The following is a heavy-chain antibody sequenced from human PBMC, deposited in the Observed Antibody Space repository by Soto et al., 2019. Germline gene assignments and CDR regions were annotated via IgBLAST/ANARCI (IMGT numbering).Heavy chain of an antibody. CDR3: ATLRDDFLSGYYHDDY. J-gene: IGHJ4*02. Sequence: QVQLQQWRAGLLKPSETLSLTCAVYGGSFSGYYWSWIRQPPGKGLEWIGEINHSGSTNYNPSLKSLVAISVDTSKHQFSLELSSVTAADTAVYYCATLRDDFLSGYYHDDYWGQGTLVTVSS. V-gene: IGHV4-34*01. D-gene: IGHD3-3*01. CDR1: GGSFSGYY. CDR2: INHSGST.